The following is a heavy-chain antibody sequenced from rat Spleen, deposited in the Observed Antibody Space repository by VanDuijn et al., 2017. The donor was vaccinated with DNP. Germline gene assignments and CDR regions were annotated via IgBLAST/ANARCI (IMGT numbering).Heavy chain of an antibody. D-gene: IGHD1-11*01. Sequence: EVQLVESGGGLVQPGRSMTLSCAASGFSVSDYYMAWVRQAHSTGLEWVASISTGRGTTYYRDSVTGRLTISRDNAKSTLYLQMNSLRSEDTATYYCTRDGYGGGNWFAYWGQGTLVTVSS. CDR1: GFSVSDYY. V-gene: IGHV5-25*01. CDR2: ISTGRGTT. CDR3: TRDGYGGGNWFAY. J-gene: IGHJ3*01.